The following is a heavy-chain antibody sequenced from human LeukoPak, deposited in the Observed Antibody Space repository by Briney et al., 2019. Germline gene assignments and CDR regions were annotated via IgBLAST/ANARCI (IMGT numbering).Heavy chain of an antibody. D-gene: IGHD3-22*01. V-gene: IGHV1-69*01. J-gene: IGHJ4*02. CDR3: ARVEDYYDSSGYLFDY. Sequence: GSSVKVSCKASGGTFSSYAISWVRRAPGQGLEWMGGIIPIFGTANYAQKFQGRVTITADESTSTAYMELSSLRSEDTAVYYCARVEDYYDSSGYLFDYWGQGTLVTVSS. CDR2: IIPIFGTA. CDR1: GGTFSSYA.